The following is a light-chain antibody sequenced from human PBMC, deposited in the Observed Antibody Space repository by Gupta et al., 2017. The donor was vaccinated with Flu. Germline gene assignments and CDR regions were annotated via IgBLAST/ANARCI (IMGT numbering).Light chain of an antibody. CDR3: QVWDSSSDHVV. V-gene: IGLV3-21*02. Sequence: GGNNIGTKSVHWYQQKPGQAPVLVVYDDGDRPSGIPERISGYNTGNTATLTISRVEAGDEADYYCQVWDSSSDHVVFGGGTKLTVL. CDR1: NIGTKS. CDR2: DDG. J-gene: IGLJ2*01.